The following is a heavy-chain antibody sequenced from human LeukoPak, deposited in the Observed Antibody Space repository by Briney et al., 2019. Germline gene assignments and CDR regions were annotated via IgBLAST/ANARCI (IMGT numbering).Heavy chain of an antibody. V-gene: IGHV4-30-4*01. CDR2: IYYSGST. D-gene: IGHD3-22*01. J-gene: IGHJ2*01. CDR3: ARFREDSSGYYDWYFDL. CDR1: GGSISSGDYY. Sequence: SQTLSLTCTVSGGSISSGDYYWSWIRQPPGKCLEWIGYIYYSGSTYYNPSLKSRVTISVDTSKNQFSLKLSSVTAADTGVYYCARFREDSSGYYDWYFDLWGRGTLVTVSS.